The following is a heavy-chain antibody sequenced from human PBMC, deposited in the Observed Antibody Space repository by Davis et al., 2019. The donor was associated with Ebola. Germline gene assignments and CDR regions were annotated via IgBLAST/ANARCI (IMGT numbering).Heavy chain of an antibody. Sequence: ASVKVSCKASGYTFTYRYLHWVRQAPGQALEWMGWISAYNGNTNYAQKLQGRVTMTTDTSTSTAYMELRSLRSDDTAVYYCARDVIVAPFDYWGQGTLVTVSS. CDR1: GYTFTYRY. J-gene: IGHJ4*02. D-gene: IGHD5-12*01. CDR3: ARDVIVAPFDY. V-gene: IGHV1-18*04. CDR2: ISAYNGNT.